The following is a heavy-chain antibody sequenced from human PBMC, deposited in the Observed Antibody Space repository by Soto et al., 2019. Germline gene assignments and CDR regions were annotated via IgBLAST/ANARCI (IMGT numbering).Heavy chain of an antibody. Sequence: AGSLYLSCAPVCFSFDDYYMTWFRQSPGKGLEWVSYISSSSSYTNYADSVKGLFTISRDNAKNSLYLQMNSLRAEDTAVYYCAREPLTWGQGTLVTVSS. CDR3: AREPLT. V-gene: IGHV3-11*05. CDR2: ISSSSSYT. J-gene: IGHJ4*02. CDR1: CFSFDDYY.